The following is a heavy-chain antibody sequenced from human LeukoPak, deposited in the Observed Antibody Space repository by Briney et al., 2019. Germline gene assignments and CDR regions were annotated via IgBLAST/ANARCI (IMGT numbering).Heavy chain of an antibody. CDR3: ATVTDQLDY. CDR1: GGSISSYY. V-gene: IGHV4-59*08. J-gene: IGHJ4*02. CDR2: ISYSGST. Sequence: PSETLSPTCTVSGGSISSYYWSWIRQPPGKGLEWIGYISYSGSTNYNPSLKSRVTISIDTSKNQFSLKLRSVTAADTAVYYCATVTDQLDYWGQGTLVTVSS. D-gene: IGHD1-1*01.